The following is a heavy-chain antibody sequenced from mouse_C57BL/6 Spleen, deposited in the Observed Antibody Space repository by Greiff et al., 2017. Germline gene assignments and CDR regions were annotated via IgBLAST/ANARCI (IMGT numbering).Heavy chain of an antibody. D-gene: IGHD3-2*02. CDR2: ISYDGSN. Sequence: EVKVEESGPGLVKPSQSLSLTCSVTGYSITSGYYWNWIRQFPGNKLEWMGYISYDGSNNYNPSLKNRISITRDTSKNQFFLKLNSVTTEDTATYYCAREDSSGYIAYWGQGTLVTVSA. V-gene: IGHV3-6*01. CDR3: AREDSSGYIAY. J-gene: IGHJ3*01. CDR1: GYSITSGYY.